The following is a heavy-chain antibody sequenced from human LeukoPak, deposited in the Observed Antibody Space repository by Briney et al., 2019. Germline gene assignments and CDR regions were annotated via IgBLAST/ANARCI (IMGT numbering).Heavy chain of an antibody. J-gene: IGHJ6*03. CDR1: GDSISSSSYY. CDR3: ARGRRRLSVYYFMDV. V-gene: IGHV4-39*07. Sequence: SETLSLTCTVSGDSISSSSYYWGWIRQPPGKGLEWIGTIFYSGSTYYNPSLKSRVTISVDTSKNQFSLNLNSATAADTAVYYCARGRRRLSVYYFMDVWGKGTTVTVSS. D-gene: IGHD4-17*01. CDR2: IFYSGST.